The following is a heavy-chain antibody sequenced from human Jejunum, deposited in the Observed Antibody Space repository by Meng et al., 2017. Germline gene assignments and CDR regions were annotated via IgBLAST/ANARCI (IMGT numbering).Heavy chain of an antibody. CDR1: GVSLSSTGVS. Sequence: QITLKESGPTLVKPTQTLTLTCSPSGVSLSSTGVSVGWIRQPPGKALEWLALIYWDDDKRYNPSLMSRLTITKDTSMNHVALTMTNIDPVDTGTYYCTHRREDPRSAFYYLDYWGRGTLVTVSS. D-gene: IGHD2-15*01. CDR3: THRREDPRSAFYYLDY. V-gene: IGHV2-5*02. CDR2: IYWDDDK. J-gene: IGHJ4*02.